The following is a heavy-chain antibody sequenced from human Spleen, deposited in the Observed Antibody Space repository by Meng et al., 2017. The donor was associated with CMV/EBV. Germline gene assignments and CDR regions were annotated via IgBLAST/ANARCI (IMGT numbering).Heavy chain of an antibody. CDR1: GYTFTSYG. CDR2: ISAYNSNT. J-gene: IGHJ4*02. Sequence: QVQLVQSVAVVNKPWAALMISCKSSGYTFTSYGISWVRQAPRQGLEWMGWISAYNSNTDYAQKLKGRVTMTTDTSTSTAYMELRSLRADDTAVYYCASGGYGYFDYWGQGTLVTVSS. D-gene: IGHD6-13*01. V-gene: IGHV1-18*01. CDR3: ASGGYGYFDY.